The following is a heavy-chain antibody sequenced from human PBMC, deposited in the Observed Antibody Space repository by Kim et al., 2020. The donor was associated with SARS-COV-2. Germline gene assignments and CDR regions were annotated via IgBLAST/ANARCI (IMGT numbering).Heavy chain of an antibody. Sequence: YAQKFQGRVTMTRDTSTSTVYMELSSLRSEDTAVYYCARVHSSSDYGMDVWGQGTTVTVSS. J-gene: IGHJ6*02. CDR3: ARVHSSSDYGMDV. D-gene: IGHD6-6*01. V-gene: IGHV1-46*01.